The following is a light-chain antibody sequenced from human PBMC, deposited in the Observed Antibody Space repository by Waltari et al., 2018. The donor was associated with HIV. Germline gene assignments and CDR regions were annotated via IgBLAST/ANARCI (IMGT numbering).Light chain of an antibody. Sequence: IQLTQSRSFLSASIGDRVTSTSRASQNLYSYLVGYQQKPGRAPQVLIYGTSTLQSGVPSRFSGSGSVTEFALTITNLQPDDFATYYCQQVNGYPLTFGGGTKVEIK. J-gene: IGKJ4*01. CDR1: QNLYSY. V-gene: IGKV1-9*01. CDR2: GTS. CDR3: QQVNGYPLT.